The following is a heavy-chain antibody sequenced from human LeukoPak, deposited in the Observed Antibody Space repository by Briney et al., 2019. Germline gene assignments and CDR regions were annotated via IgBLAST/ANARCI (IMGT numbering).Heavy chain of an antibody. CDR1: GFTFDDYS. J-gene: IGHJ3*02. V-gene: IGHV3-43*01. CDR3: GKGPRRCTGCDGFGI. D-gene: IGHD1-14*01. Sequence: GGSLRLSCAASGFTFDDYSMHWVRQVPGKGLEWVSIISWDDNTEYYADSVKGRFTISRDNSKTSLYLQMNSLRTEDTALYYCGKGPRRCTGCDGFGILGQGTMVTVSS. CDR2: ISWDDNTE.